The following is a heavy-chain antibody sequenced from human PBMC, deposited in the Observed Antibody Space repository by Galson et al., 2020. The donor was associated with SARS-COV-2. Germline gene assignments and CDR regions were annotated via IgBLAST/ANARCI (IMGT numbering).Heavy chain of an antibody. CDR3: TRGDTVTTSGNWFDL. CDR1: GDSISSHTS. J-gene: IGHJ5*02. D-gene: IGHD4-4*01. Sequence: SETLSLTCAVSGDSISSHTSCSWFRQSPRQGLRWIGEIHHSGSTNYDPSLQSRVTMSLDKSNNQFSLDLKSVTAADTAVYYCTRGDTVTTSGNWFDLWGQGTLVTVSS. V-gene: IGHV4-4*02. CDR2: IHHSGST.